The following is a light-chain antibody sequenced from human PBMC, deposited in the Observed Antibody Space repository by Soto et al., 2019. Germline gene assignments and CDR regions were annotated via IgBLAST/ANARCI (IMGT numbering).Light chain of an antibody. CDR1: QSVSSY. V-gene: IGKV3-11*01. CDR2: DAS. Sequence: EIVLTQSPATLSLSPGERATLSCRASQSVSSYLAWYQQQPGQAPRLLISDASNRATGIPARFSGSGSGTDFTLTISSLEPEDSAVYYCQQRSNWPRTFGQGTKVEIK. J-gene: IGKJ1*01. CDR3: QQRSNWPRT.